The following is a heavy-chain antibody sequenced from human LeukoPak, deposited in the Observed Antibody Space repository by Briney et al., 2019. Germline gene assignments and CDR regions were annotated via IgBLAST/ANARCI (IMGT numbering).Heavy chain of an antibody. J-gene: IGHJ2*01. V-gene: IGHV4-4*07. Sequence: PSETLSLTCTVSGGSISSYYWSWIRQPAGKGLEWIGRIYTSGSTNYNPSLKSRVTMSADTSKNQFSLKLSSVTAADTAVHYCAREKIYIYYDSSGYYHHWYFDLWGRGTLVTVSS. CDR1: GGSISSYY. D-gene: IGHD3-22*01. CDR3: AREKIYIYYDSSGYYHHWYFDL. CDR2: IYTSGST.